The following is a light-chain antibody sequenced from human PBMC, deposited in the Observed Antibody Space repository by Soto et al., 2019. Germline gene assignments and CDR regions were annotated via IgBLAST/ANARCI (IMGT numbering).Light chain of an antibody. CDR1: QVISSD. J-gene: IGKJ5*01. CDR2: AAS. CDR3: QQLKSNLIT. V-gene: IGKV1-9*01. Sequence: DMQMTQTPATRSSSTGYRVTITCLSSQVISSDLAWYQQKPGKAPKLLIYAASTLQSGVPSRFSGSGSGTEFTLTISSLQPEDFATYYCQQLKSNLITFGQGTRLE.